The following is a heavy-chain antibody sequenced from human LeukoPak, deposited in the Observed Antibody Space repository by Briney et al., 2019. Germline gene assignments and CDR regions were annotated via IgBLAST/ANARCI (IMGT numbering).Heavy chain of an antibody. CDR3: ARLPYYDFWSGYFYFDY. Sequence: GSLRLSCAASGFTFSTYAMTRVRQAPGKGLEWIGEINHSGSTNYNPSLKSRVTISVDTSKNQFSLKLSSVTAADTAVYYCARLPYYDFWSGYFYFDYWGQGTLVTVSS. J-gene: IGHJ4*02. CDR1: GFTFSTYA. V-gene: IGHV4-34*01. CDR2: INHSGST. D-gene: IGHD3-3*01.